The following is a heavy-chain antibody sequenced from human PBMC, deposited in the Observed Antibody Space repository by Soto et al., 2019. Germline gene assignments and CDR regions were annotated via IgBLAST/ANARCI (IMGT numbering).Heavy chain of an antibody. CDR2: IYYSGST. Sequence: SDTLSLTCTVSGGSLSSGGYYWSWIRQHPGKGLEWIGYIYYSGSTYYNPSLKSRVTISVDTSKNQFSLKLSSVTAADTAVYYCARDSRYYDSSGYGMDVWGQGTTVTVSS. V-gene: IGHV4-31*03. CDR1: GGSLSSGGYY. CDR3: ARDSRYYDSSGYGMDV. J-gene: IGHJ6*02. D-gene: IGHD3-22*01.